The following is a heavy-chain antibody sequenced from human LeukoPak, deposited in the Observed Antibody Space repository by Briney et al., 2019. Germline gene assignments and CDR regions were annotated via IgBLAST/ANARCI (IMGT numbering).Heavy chain of an antibody. J-gene: IGHJ4*02. CDR3: AKGGSSGWSNPPFFDF. D-gene: IGHD6-19*01. Sequence: GGSLRLSCAASGFTFSTYAMNWVRQAPGKGLEWVSTISGNGDNIYYADSVKGRFTSPRDNSRNTLYLQMKSLRAEGTAVYYCAKGGSSGWSNPPFFDFWGQGTLVTVSS. CDR1: GFTFSTYA. V-gene: IGHV3-23*01. CDR2: ISGNGDNI.